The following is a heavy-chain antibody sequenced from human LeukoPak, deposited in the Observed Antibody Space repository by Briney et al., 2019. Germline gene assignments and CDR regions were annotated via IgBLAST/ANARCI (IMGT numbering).Heavy chain of an antibody. CDR1: GGSFSGYY. Sequence: SETLSLTCAVYGGSFSGYYWSWIRQPPGKGLEWIGEINHSGSTNYNPSLKSRVTISVDTSKNQFSLKLSSVTAADTAVYYCARLYSSSSRHYYYYMDVWGKGTTVTVSS. V-gene: IGHV4-34*01. CDR3: ARLYSSSSRHYYYYMDV. J-gene: IGHJ6*03. CDR2: INHSGST. D-gene: IGHD6-6*01.